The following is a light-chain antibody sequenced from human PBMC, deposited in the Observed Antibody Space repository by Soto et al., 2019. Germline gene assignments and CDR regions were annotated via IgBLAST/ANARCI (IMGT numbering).Light chain of an antibody. Sequence: QSVLTQPPSASGSPGQSVTISCTGTSSDVGAYNYVSWYQQHPGKAPKLMIYDVSKRPSVVPDRFSGSKSGITASLTVSGLRPEDEADVYCTSYSGSSIWVFGGGTKLTVL. CDR3: TSYSGSSIWV. V-gene: IGLV2-8*01. J-gene: IGLJ3*02. CDR1: SSDVGAYNY. CDR2: DVS.